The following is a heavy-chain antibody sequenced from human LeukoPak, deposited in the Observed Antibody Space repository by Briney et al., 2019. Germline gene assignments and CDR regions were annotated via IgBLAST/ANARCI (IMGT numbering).Heavy chain of an antibody. CDR3: ATSPNWRFDY. J-gene: IGHJ4*02. V-gene: IGHV1-18*01. D-gene: IGHD7-27*01. CDR2: INPDNGNT. Sequence: ASVKVSCKASGYTFTTYAISWVRQAPGQGLEWMGWINPDNGNTNYAQNLQDRVTMTTDTSTSTAYMELRSLRSDDTAVYSCATSPNWRFDYWCQGTLVTVSS. CDR1: GYTFTTYA.